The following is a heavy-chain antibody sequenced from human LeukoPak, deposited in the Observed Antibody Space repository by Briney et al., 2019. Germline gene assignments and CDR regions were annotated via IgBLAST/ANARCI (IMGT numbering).Heavy chain of an antibody. CDR2: IIPIFGTA. CDR3: ASNYCSSTSCPRDSEH. Sequence: SVKVSCKAYGGTFSSYAISWVRQAPGQGLEWMGGIIPIFGTANYAQKFQGRVTITTDESTSTAYMELSSLRSEDTAVYYCASNYCSSTSCPRDSEHWGQGTLVTVSS. V-gene: IGHV1-69*05. D-gene: IGHD2-2*01. J-gene: IGHJ4*02. CDR1: GGTFSSYA.